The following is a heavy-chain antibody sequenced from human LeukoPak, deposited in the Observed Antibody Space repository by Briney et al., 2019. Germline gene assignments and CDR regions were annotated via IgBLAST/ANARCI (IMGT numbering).Heavy chain of an antibody. CDR1: GGSFSGYY. CDR2: INHSGST. Sequence: PSETLSLTCAVYGGSFSGYYWSWIRQLPGKGLEWIGEINHSGSTNYNPSLKSRVTISVDTSKNQFSLKLSSVTAADTAVYYCASSYYDFWSGYRIDYWGQGTLVTVAS. J-gene: IGHJ4*02. CDR3: ASSYYDFWSGYRIDY. V-gene: IGHV4-34*01. D-gene: IGHD3-3*01.